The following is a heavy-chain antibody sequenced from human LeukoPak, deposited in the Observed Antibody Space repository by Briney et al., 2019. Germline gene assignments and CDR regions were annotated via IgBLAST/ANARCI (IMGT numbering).Heavy chain of an antibody. CDR1: GGSISSGDYY. CDR3: ARGGSTYYYDSSGPPGWFDP. CDR2: IYYSGST. D-gene: IGHD3-22*01. Sequence: SQTLSLTCTVSGGSISSGDYYWSWTRQPPGKGLEWIGYIYYSGSTYYNPSLKSRVTISVDTSKNQFSLKLSSVTAADTAVYYCARGGSTYYYDSSGPPGWFDPWGQGTLVTVSS. J-gene: IGHJ5*02. V-gene: IGHV4-30-4*01.